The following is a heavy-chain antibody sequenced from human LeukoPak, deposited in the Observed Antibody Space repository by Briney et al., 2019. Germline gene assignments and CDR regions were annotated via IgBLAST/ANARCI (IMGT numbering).Heavy chain of an antibody. J-gene: IGHJ6*03. CDR2: INHSGST. D-gene: IGHD3-10*01. CDR1: GGSFSGYY. V-gene: IGHV4-34*01. Sequence: ASETLSLTCAVYGGSFSGYYWSWIRQPPGKGLEWIGEINHSGSTNYNPSLKSRVTISVDTSKNQFSLKLSSVTAADTAVYYCARDGLNTMVRGKIHYYYMDAWGKGTTVTISS. CDR3: ARDGLNTMVRGKIHYYYMDA.